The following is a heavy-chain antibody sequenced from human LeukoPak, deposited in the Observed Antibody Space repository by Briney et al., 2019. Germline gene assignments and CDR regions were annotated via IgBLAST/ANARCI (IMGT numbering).Heavy chain of an antibody. CDR1: GYSFTSYW. Sequence: GESLKISCKGSGYSFTSYWIGWVRQMPGKGLEWLGIIYPGDSDTRYSPSFQGQVTISADKSISTAYLQWRSLKASDTAMYYCARPVSSGWYLGWFDAWGQGTLVTVSS. CDR3: ARPVSSGWYLGWFDA. J-gene: IGHJ5*02. CDR2: IYPGDSDT. D-gene: IGHD6-19*01. V-gene: IGHV5-51*03.